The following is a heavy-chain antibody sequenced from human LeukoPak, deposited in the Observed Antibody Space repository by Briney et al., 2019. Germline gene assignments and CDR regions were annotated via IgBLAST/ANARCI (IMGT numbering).Heavy chain of an antibody. D-gene: IGHD4-17*01. CDR2: FDPEDGET. J-gene: IGHJ3*02. Sequence: ASVKVSCKVSGYTLTELSMHWVRQAPGKGLEWMGGFDPEDGETIYAQKFQGRVTITEDTSTDTAYMELSSLRSEDTAVYYCATYGLGGDAFDIWGQGTMVTVSS. CDR3: ATYGLGGDAFDI. V-gene: IGHV1-24*01. CDR1: GYTLTELS.